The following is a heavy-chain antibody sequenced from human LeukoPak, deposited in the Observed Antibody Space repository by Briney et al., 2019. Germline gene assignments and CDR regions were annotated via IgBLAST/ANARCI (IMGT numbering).Heavy chain of an antibody. CDR3: ARVRGSGQGLDY. V-gene: IGHV3-33*01. Sequence: GGSLRLSCAASGFTFSGYGMHWVRQSPGKGLEWVAVIWYDGSNKYYADSVEGRFTISRDNSKNTLYLQMNSLRAEDTAVYYCARVRGSGQGLDYWGQGTLVTVSS. J-gene: IGHJ4*02. D-gene: IGHD6-19*01. CDR1: GFTFSGYG. CDR2: IWYDGSNK.